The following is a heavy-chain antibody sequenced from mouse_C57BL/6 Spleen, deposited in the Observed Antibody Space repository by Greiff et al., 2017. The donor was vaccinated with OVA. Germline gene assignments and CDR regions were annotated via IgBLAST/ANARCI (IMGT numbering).Heavy chain of an antibody. Sequence: QVHVKQSGAELVKPGASVKLSCKASGYTFTEYTIHWVKQRSGQGLEWIGWFYPGSGSIKYNEKFKDKATLTADKSSSTDYMELSSLTSEDSAVYFGARHGYYKGALYYAMDYWGKGTSVTVSS. D-gene: IGHD2-12*01. CDR2: FYPGSGSI. CDR3: ARHGYYKGALYYAMDY. V-gene: IGHV1-62-2*01. CDR1: GYTFTEYT. J-gene: IGHJ4*01.